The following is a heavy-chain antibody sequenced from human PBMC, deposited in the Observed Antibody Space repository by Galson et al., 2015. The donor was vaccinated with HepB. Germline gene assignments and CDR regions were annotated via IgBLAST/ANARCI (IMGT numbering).Heavy chain of an antibody. D-gene: IGHD2-2*02. CDR1: GYTFTTYT. J-gene: IGHJ6*02. CDR2: INIHSDST. CDR3: AREGLGYCSSTSCYMVVDYYYYGMDV. Sequence: SVKVSCKASGYTFTTYTINWARQVPGQGLEWMGRINIHSDSTNYAQKLQGRVTMTTDTSTSTAYMELRSLRSDDTAVYYCAREGLGYCSSTSCYMVVDYYYYGMDVWGQGTTITVSS. V-gene: IGHV1-18*01.